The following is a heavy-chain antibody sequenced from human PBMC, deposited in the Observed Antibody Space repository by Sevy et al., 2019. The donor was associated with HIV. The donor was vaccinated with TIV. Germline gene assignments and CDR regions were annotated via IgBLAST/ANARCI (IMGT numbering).Heavy chain of an antibody. D-gene: IGHD5-18*01. CDR2: INRDGSQK. V-gene: IGHV3-7*01. CDR3: AREGYSCDFQNYYGLDA. Sequence: GGSLRLSCAASGFTFSSHWMAWVRQAPGKGLEWVANINRDGSQKNHVDSVKGRFTISRDNAKNLLYLQVSSLRPEDTAVYYCAREGYSCDFQNYYGLDAWGQGTTLTVSS. J-gene: IGHJ6*02. CDR1: GFTFSSHW.